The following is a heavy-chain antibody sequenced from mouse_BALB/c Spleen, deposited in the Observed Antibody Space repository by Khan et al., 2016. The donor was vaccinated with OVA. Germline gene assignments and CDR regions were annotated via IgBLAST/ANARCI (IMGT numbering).Heavy chain of an antibody. CDR1: GFNIKDYY. D-gene: IGHD2-3*01. CDR3: ARDGYCPWFAY. V-gene: IGHV14-1*02. Sequence: VQLQQSGAELVRPGALVKLSCKASGFNIKDYYMHWVKQRPEQGLVWIGRIDPENGDTIYDPKFQGKASITSDTSSNTAYLQLSSLTSEDTAVFDGARDGYCPWFAYWGQGTLVTVSA. J-gene: IGHJ3*01. CDR2: IDPENGDT.